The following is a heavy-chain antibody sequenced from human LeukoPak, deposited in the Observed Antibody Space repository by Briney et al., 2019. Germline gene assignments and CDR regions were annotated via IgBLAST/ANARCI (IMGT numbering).Heavy chain of an antibody. J-gene: IGHJ4*02. CDR3: ARWNYDSSGYNDY. D-gene: IGHD3-22*01. CDR2: INPNSGGT. CDR1: GYTFTGYY. Sequence: ASVKVSCKASGYTFTGYYMHWARQAPGQGLEWMGWINPNSGGTNYAQKFQGRVTMTRDTSISTAYMELSRLRSDDTAVYYCARWNYDSSGYNDYWGQGTLVTVSS. V-gene: IGHV1-2*02.